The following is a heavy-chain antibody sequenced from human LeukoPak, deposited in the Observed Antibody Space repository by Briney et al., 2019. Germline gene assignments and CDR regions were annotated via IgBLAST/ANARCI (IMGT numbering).Heavy chain of an antibody. CDR2: IYTSGST. CDR3: ARESGVYNGDNRYWYFDF. CDR1: GGSISSYY. J-gene: IGHJ2*01. D-gene: IGHD2-21*02. V-gene: IGHV4-4*07. Sequence: SETLSLTCTVSGGSISSYYWSWIRQPAGKGLEWIGRIYTSGSTNYNPSLKSRVTMSVDTSKNQFSLKLSSVTAADTAVYYCARESGVYNGDNRYWYFDFWGRGTQVTVSS.